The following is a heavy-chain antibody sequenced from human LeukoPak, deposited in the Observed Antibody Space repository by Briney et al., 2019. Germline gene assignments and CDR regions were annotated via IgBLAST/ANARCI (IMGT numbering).Heavy chain of an antibody. CDR2: IYYSGST. CDR1: GGSISSGDYY. D-gene: IGHD2-21*02. Sequence: PSETLSLTCTVSGGSISSGDYYWSWIRQPPGKGLEWIGYIYYSGSTYYNPSLKSRVTISVDTSKNQFSLKLSSVTAADTAVYYCARAHDSRRGRYGMDVWGQGTTVTVSS. CDR3: ARAHDSRRGRYGMDV. J-gene: IGHJ6*02. V-gene: IGHV4-30-4*02.